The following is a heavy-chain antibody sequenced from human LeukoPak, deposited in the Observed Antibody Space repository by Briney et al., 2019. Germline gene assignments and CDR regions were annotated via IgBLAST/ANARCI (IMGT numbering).Heavy chain of an antibody. D-gene: IGHD1-1*01. CDR3: ARGQFANWNDQGRWFDP. CDR1: GFTFSSYS. V-gene: IGHV3-48*04. J-gene: IGHJ5*02. CDR2: ISSSSSTI. Sequence: GGSLRLSCAASGFTFSSYSMNWVRQAPGKGLEWVSYISSSSSTIYYADSVKGRFTISRDNAKNSLYPQMNSLRAEDTAVYYCARGQFANWNDQGRWFDPWGQGTLVTVSS.